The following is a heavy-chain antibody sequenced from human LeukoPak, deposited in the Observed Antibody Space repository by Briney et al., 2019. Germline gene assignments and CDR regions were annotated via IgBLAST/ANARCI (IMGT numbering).Heavy chain of an antibody. CDR3: ARATRVSYGMDV. CDR2: INAGNGNT. CDR1: GYTFTSYA. Sequence: ASVKVSCKASGYTFTSYAMHWVRQAPRQRLEWMGWINAGNGNTKYSQKFQGRVTITRDTSASTAYMELSSLRSEDTAVYYCARATRVSYGMDVWGKGTTVTVSS. D-gene: IGHD3-10*01. V-gene: IGHV1-3*01. J-gene: IGHJ6*04.